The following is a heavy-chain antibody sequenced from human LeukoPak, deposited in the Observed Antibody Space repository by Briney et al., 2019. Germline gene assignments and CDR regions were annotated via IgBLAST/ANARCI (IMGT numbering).Heavy chain of an antibody. CDR3: AREFHGFYYYDSSGPHDAFDI. CDR1: GYTFTSYY. Sequence: ASVKVSCKASGYTFTSYYMHWVRQAPGQGLEWMGLINPTGGSTGYAQKFQGRVTMTRDMSTSTDYMELSSLRSEDTAIYYCAREFHGFYYYDSSGPHDAFDIWGQGTMVTVSS. D-gene: IGHD3-22*01. J-gene: IGHJ3*02. CDR2: INPTGGST. V-gene: IGHV1-46*01.